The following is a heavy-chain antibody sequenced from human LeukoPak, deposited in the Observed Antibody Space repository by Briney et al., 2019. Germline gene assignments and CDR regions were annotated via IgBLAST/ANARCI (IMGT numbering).Heavy chain of an antibody. CDR1: GYTFTSYG. D-gene: IGHD1-7*01. J-gene: IGHJ4*02. V-gene: IGHV1-18*01. Sequence: EGSVKVSCKASGYTFTSYGISWVRQAPGQGLEWMGWISSYNGNTNYAQKLQGRVTMTTDTSTSTAYMELRSLRSDDTAVYYCARDQGELDLVYWGQGTLVTVSS. CDR3: ARDQGELDLVY. CDR2: ISSYNGNT.